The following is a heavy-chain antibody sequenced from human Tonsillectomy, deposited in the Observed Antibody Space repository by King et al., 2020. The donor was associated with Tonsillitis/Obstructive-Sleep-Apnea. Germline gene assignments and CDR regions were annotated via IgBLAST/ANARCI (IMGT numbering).Heavy chain of an antibody. CDR1: GFTFSDYA. Sequence: VQLVESGGGLVQPGGSLRLSCSASGFTFSDYAMHWVRQAPGKELECVSSISSNGGRTYYADSVKGRFTISRDNSKNTLYLQMSSLRPEDTAVYYCVKGGRYSSSAGDYWGRGTLVTVSS. J-gene: IGHJ4*02. V-gene: IGHV3-64D*06. CDR3: VKGGRYSSSAGDY. D-gene: IGHD6-6*01. CDR2: ISSNGGRT.